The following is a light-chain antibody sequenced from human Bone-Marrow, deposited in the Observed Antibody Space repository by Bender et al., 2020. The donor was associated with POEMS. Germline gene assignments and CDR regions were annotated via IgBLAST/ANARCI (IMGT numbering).Light chain of an antibody. V-gene: IGLV3-25*03. CDR1: ALANQY. CDR3: QLTDSSNTVL. CDR2: KDI. J-gene: IGLJ2*01. Sequence: SHDLTQPPSVSVSPGQTASITCSGDALANQYIYWYQQRPGQAPRLLIYKDIQRPSGIPERFSGSSSGTTVTLTVRGVQAEDEADYYCQLTDSSNTVLFGGGTKLTVL.